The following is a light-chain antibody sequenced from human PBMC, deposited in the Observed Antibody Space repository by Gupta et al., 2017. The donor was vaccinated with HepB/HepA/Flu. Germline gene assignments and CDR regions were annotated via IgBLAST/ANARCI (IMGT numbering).Light chain of an antibody. CDR3: QEYDYTPRT. CDR1: QSISSY. V-gene: IGKV1-39*01. CDR2: AAS. J-gene: IGKJ4*01. Sequence: IQLTQSPPSLSASVGYRVTITCPASQSISSYLNWYQQKPGKAPGLLIYAASTLQTGVPSRFSGSGSGTDFTLTVSRLQPEDFATYYCQEYDYTPRTFGGGTRVEIK.